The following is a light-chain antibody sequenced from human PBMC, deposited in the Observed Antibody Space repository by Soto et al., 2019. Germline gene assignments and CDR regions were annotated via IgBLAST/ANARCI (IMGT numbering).Light chain of an antibody. CDR3: QTWGTGIRV. V-gene: IGLV4-69*01. J-gene: IGLJ2*01. Sequence: QLVLTQSRSASASLGASVKLTCTLSSGHSSYAIAWHQQQPEKGPRYLMKLNSDGSHSKGDGIPDRFSGSSSGAERYLTISSLQSEDEADYYCQTWGTGIRVFGGGTKVTV. CDR1: SGHSSYA. CDR2: LNSDGSH.